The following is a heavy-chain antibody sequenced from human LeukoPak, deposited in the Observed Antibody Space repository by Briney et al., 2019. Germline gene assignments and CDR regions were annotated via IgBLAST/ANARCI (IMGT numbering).Heavy chain of an antibody. CDR1: GGSISSYY. D-gene: IGHD6-13*01. CDR2: IYYSGST. V-gene: IGHV4-59*01. Sequence: PSETLSLTCTVSGGSISSYYWSWIRQPPGKGLEWIGYIYYSGSTNYNPSLKSRVTISVDTSKNQFSLKLSSVTAADTAVYYCARTSYSSSGYFDYWGQGTLVTVSS. CDR3: ARTSYSSSGYFDY. J-gene: IGHJ4*02.